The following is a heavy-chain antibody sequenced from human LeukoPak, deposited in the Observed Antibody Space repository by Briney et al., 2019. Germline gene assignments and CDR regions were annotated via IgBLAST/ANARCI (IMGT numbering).Heavy chain of an antibody. J-gene: IGHJ6*02. V-gene: IGHV1-69*13. D-gene: IGHD6-13*01. CDR3: ARVIAAAGTGEYYYYYGMDV. CDR1: GGTFSSYA. Sequence: ASAKVSCKASGGTFSSYAISWVRQAPGQGLEWMGGIIPIFGTANYAQKFQGRVTITADESTSTAYMELSSLRSEDTAVYYCARVIAAAGTGEYYYYYGMDVWGQGTLVTVSS. CDR2: IIPIFGTA.